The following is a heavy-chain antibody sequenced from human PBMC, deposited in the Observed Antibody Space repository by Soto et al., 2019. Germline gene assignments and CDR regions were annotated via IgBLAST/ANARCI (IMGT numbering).Heavy chain of an antibody. CDR1: GYSITAGGYY. J-gene: IGHJ5*02. CDR3: ARMYSSGSGWFHP. V-gene: IGHV4-31*03. CDR2: FYSSGSI. Sequence: SETLSLTCFVSGYSITAGGYYWSWIRHHPGKGLEWIGSFYSSGSIIYNPSLRSRVSISGDTSSNQFSMSLTSVAAADTARYYCARMYSSGSGWFHPWGQGTLVTVSS. D-gene: IGHD6-19*01.